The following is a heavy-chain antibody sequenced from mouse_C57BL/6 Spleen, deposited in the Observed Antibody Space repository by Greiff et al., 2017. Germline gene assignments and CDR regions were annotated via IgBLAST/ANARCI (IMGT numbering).Heavy chain of an antibody. CDR2: ISSGGSYT. CDR3: ARQGDGPQACVAD. D-gene: IGHD2-3*01. J-gene: IGHJ3*01. Sequence: EVLLVESGGDLVKPGGSLKLSCAASGFTFSSYGMSWVRQTPDKRLEWVATISSGGSYTYYPDSVKGRFTISRDKAKNTLYMQMSSLKSEDTAMYYCARQGDGPQACVADWGQGTLVTVAA. CDR1: GFTFSSYG. V-gene: IGHV5-6*01.